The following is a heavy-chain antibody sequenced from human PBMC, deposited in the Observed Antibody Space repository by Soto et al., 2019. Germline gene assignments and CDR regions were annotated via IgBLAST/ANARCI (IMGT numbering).Heavy chain of an antibody. CDR1: GGSFSGYY. V-gene: IGHV4-34*01. D-gene: IGHD6-13*01. J-gene: IGHJ6*02. Sequence: QVQLQQWGAGLLKTSETLSLTCAVYGGSFSGYYWSWIRQPPGKGLEWIGEINHSGSTNYNPSLKSRVITSVDTSKNQFSLKLSSVTAAATAVYYCARQGVDIAAAYYYGMDVWGQGTTVTVSS. CDR2: INHSGST. CDR3: ARQGVDIAAAYYYGMDV.